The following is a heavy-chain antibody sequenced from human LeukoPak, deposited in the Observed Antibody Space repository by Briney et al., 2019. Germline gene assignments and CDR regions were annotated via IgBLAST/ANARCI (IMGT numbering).Heavy chain of an antibody. CDR2: INHSGST. D-gene: IGHD3-16*01. CDR3: ARAPPPGATAFGVVDY. CDR1: GGSLCAYY. Sequence: SETLSLTCAVYGGSLCAYYWSWIRQPPGKGLEWIGEINHSGSTNYNPSLKSRVTISVDTSKNQFSLRLSSVTAADTAVFYCARAPPPGATAFGVVDYWGQGTLVTVSS. J-gene: IGHJ4*02. V-gene: IGHV4-34*01.